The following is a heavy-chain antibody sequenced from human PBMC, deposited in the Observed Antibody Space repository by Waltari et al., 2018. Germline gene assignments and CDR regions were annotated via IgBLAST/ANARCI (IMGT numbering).Heavy chain of an antibody. V-gene: IGHV1-2*06. CDR1: GYTFTGYY. D-gene: IGHD3-3*01. CDR2: TNPNSGGT. J-gene: IGHJ5*02. Sequence: QVQLVQSGAEVKKPGASVKVSCKASGYTFTGYYMHWVRQAPGKGLEWMGRTNPNSGGTNDAQKFQGRGTMTRDTSISTAYMELSRLRSDDTAVYYCARYRFGVVNLFDPWGQGTLVTVSS. CDR3: ARYRFGVVNLFDP.